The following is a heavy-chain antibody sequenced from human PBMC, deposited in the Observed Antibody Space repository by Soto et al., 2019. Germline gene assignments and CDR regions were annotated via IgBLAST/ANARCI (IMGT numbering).Heavy chain of an antibody. Sequence: PGGSLRLSCAASGFTFSSYAMHWVRQAPGKGLEWVALISYDGRDKDYADSVKGRFTISRDNSRNTLFLQLNSLRAEDTAVYYCARGGGAIYYFDYWGQGTLVTVSS. CDR2: ISYDGRDK. J-gene: IGHJ4*02. CDR1: GFTFSSYA. CDR3: ARGGGAIYYFDY. D-gene: IGHD2-21*01. V-gene: IGHV3-30-3*01.